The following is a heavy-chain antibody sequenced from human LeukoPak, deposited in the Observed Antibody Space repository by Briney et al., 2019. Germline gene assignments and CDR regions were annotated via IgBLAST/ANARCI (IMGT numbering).Heavy chain of an antibody. J-gene: IGHJ5*02. Sequence: ASVKVSCKASGYTFTGYYMHWVRQAPGQGLEWMGWISPNSGDTDIAQKFQGRVTMTRDTSIATSYMEVDSLTSDDTAVYYCARESACGTTNCLAPADWLDPWGQGTLVIVSS. V-gene: IGHV1-2*02. CDR2: ISPNSGDT. CDR1: GYTFTGYY. CDR3: ARESACGTTNCLAPADWLDP. D-gene: IGHD2-2*01.